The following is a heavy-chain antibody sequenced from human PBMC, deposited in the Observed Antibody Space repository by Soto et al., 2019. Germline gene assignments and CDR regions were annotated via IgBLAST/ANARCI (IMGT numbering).Heavy chain of an antibody. J-gene: IGHJ4*02. CDR3: AKGTANDPRVYDY. CDR1: GFTFSSYA. V-gene: IGHV3-23*01. Sequence: GGSLRLSCAASGFTFSSYAMSWVRQAPGKGLEWVSAISGGGGSTYYADSVKGRFTISRDNSKNTLYLQMNSLRAEDTAVYYCAKGTANDPRVYDYWGQGTLVTVSS. D-gene: IGHD1-1*01. CDR2: ISGGGGST.